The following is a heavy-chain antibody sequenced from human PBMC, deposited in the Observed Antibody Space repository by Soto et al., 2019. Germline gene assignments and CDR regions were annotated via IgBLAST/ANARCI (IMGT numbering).Heavy chain of an antibody. CDR2: ISYDGSNK. V-gene: IGHV3-30-3*01. CDR3: ARYTPEFPRRGNEYFQH. J-gene: IGHJ1*01. Sequence: QVQLVESGGGVVQPGRSLRLSCAASGFTFSSYAMHWVRQAPGKGLEWVAVISYDGSNKYYADSVKGRFTISRDNSKNTLYLQMNSLRAEDTAVYYCARYTPEFPRRGNEYFQHWGQGTLVTVSS. CDR1: GFTFSSYA. D-gene: IGHD2-15*01.